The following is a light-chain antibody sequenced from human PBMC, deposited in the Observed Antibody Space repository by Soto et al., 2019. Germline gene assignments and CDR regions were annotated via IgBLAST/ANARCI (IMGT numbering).Light chain of an antibody. CDR2: DAS. J-gene: IGKJ4*01. CDR1: QSVSSF. CDR3: QQRSNWPT. Sequence: EIVLTQSPATLSLSPGERATLSCRVSQSVSSFLAWYQQKPGQAPRLLIYDASNRATGIPARFSGSGSGTDFTLTNSSLEPDDFAVYYCQQRSNWPTFGGGTKVEIK. V-gene: IGKV3-11*01.